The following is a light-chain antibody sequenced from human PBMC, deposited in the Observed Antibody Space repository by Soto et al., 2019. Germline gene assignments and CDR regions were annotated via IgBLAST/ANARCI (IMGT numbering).Light chain of an antibody. Sequence: EIVLTQYPDTLSLSPGERATLSCRASQSVRSYLAWYQQKPGQAPRLLIYDASNRATGIPARFSGSGSGTDFTPTISSLDPEDFAVYYCQQRSKWPRTFGQGTKVEIK. V-gene: IGKV3-11*01. CDR1: QSVRSY. J-gene: IGKJ1*01. CDR2: DAS. CDR3: QQRSKWPRT.